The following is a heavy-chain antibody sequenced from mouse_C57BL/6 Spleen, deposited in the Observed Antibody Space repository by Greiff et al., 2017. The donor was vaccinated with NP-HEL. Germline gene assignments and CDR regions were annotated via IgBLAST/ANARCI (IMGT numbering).Heavy chain of an antibody. CDR2: IHPNSGST. J-gene: IGHJ3*01. D-gene: IGHD2-3*01. CDR3: APFYDGYPFAY. Sequence: QVQLQQSGAELVKPGASVKLSCKASGYTFTSYWMHWVKQRPGQGLEWIGMIHPNSGSTNYNEKFKSKATLTVDKSSSTAYMQLSSLTSEDSAVYYCAPFYDGYPFAYWGQGTLVTVSA. CDR1: GYTFTSYW. V-gene: IGHV1-64*01.